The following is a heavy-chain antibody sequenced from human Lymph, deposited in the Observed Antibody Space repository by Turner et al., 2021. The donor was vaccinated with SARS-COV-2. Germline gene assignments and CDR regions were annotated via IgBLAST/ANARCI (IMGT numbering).Heavy chain of an antibody. V-gene: IGHV3-48*03. D-gene: IGHD3-22*01. J-gene: IGHJ2*01. CDR3: ARDQYYESSGYYFFRASYFDL. Sequence: EVQLVESGGGWVQPGGSLRLSCAASGFTFRLYEMNWVRQAPGKGLEWISYISSSGGTIYYADSLKGRFTISRDNAKNSLYLQMNSLRAEDTAVYYCARDQYYESSGYYFFRASYFDLWGRGTLVTVSS. CDR2: ISSSGGTI. CDR1: GFTFRLYE.